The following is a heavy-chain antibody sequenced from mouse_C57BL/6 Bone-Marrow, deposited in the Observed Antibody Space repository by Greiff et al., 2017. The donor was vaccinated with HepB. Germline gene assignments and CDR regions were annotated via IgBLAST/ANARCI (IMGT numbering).Heavy chain of an antibody. Sequence: VQLQESGAELVRPGTSVKVSCKASGYAFTNYLIEWVKQRPGQGLEWIGVINPGSGGTNYNEKFKGKATLTADKSSSTDYMQLSSLTSEDSAVYFCARKRTYSNYAYYFDYWGQGTTLTVSS. CDR3: ARKRTYSNYAYYFDY. D-gene: IGHD2-5*01. CDR1: GYAFTNYL. J-gene: IGHJ2*01. CDR2: INPGSGGT. V-gene: IGHV1-54*01.